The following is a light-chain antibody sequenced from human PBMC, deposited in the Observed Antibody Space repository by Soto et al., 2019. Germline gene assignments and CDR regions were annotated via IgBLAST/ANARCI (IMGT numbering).Light chain of an antibody. CDR1: SSNIESNT. CDR2: SNY. Sequence: QSVLTQPPSASGTPGQRVTISCSGSSSNIESNTVTWYQQLPGTAPKLVIYSNYDRPSGVPDRFSGSTSGTSASLVIRGLQSEDAADYYCAAWDDSLNGYVFGGGTKLTVL. J-gene: IGLJ1*01. V-gene: IGLV1-44*01. CDR3: AAWDDSLNGYV.